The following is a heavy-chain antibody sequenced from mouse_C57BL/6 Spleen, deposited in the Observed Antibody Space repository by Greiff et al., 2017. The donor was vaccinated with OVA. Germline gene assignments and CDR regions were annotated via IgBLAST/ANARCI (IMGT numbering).Heavy chain of an antibody. CDR1: GYTFTSYG. J-gene: IGHJ4*01. CDR3: ARSDPQNAMDY. CDR2: IYPRSGNT. V-gene: IGHV1-81*01. Sequence: VQLQESGAELARPGASVKLSCKASGYTFTSYGISWVKQRTGQGLEWIGEIYPRSGNTYYNEKFKGKATLTADKSSSTAYMELRSLTSEDSAVYFCARSDPQNAMDYWGQGTSVTVSS.